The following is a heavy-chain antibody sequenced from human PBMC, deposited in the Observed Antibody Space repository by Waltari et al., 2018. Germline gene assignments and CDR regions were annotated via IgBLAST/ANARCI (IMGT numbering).Heavy chain of an antibody. CDR3: TRGAFDS. CDR1: GFTFSKYS. Sequence: EVQLVESGGGLVQPGGSLRLSCVASGFTFSKYSMNWVRQAPGKGLEWVSNIISRSSSKEDADSVEGRFTVSRDNAKNTLYLQMNNLRAEDTAVYYCTRGAFDSWGQGTLVTVSS. CDR2: IISRSSSK. J-gene: IGHJ4*02. V-gene: IGHV3-48*04.